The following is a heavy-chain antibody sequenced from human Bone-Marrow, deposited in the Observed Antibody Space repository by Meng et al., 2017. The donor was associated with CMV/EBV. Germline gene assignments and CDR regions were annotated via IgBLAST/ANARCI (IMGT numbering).Heavy chain of an antibody. Sequence: SETLSLTCTVSGGSISSSSYYWGWIRQPPGQGLEWIGSIYYSGSTYYNPSLKSRVTISVDTSNNQFSLRLSSVTAADTSVYYCAKLRLGYWGQGTLVTVSS. CDR2: IYYSGST. J-gene: IGHJ4*02. D-gene: IGHD3-16*01. CDR1: GGSISSSSYY. CDR3: AKLRLGY. V-gene: IGHV4-39*07.